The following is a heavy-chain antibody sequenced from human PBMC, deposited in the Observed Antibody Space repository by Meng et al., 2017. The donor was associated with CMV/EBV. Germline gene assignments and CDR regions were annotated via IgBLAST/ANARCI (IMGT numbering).Heavy chain of an antibody. V-gene: IGHV3-11*01. CDR1: GFTFTDCY. J-gene: IGHJ6*02. Sequence: GGSLRLSCVASGFTFTDCYMSWIRQAPGKGLEWVSYISYSAGTMDYADSVSGRFTISRDNAENSVFLQMNSLTVDDSAIYYCARGHYGMDVWGQGTTVTVSS. CDR2: ISYSAGTM. CDR3: ARGHYGMDV.